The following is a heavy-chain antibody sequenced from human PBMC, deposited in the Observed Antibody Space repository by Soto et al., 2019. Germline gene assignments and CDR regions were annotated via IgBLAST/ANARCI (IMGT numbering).Heavy chain of an antibody. J-gene: IGHJ4*02. CDR1: GYTFTYRY. CDR3: ARGYYDSRGYSNPFDN. Sequence: GASVKVSCKASGYTFTYRYLHWVRQAPGQALEWMGWITPFNGNTNYAQKFQDRVTITRDRSMSTAYMELSSLRSEDTAVYFCARGYYDSRGYSNPFDNWGQGTLVTVSS. CDR2: ITPFNGNT. D-gene: IGHD3-22*01. V-gene: IGHV1-45*02.